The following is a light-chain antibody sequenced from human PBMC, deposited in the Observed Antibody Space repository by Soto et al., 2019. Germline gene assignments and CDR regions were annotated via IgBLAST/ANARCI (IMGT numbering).Light chain of an antibody. CDR2: DAS. V-gene: IGKV1-33*01. Sequence: DIQMTQSPSSLSASVGDRVTITCQASQDISNYLNWYQQKPGKAPKLLIYDASNLETGVPSRFSGSGSGTDFTFTISSLQPEAIATYYCQQYDNLPFPFGPGTKVDIK. J-gene: IGKJ3*01. CDR1: QDISNY. CDR3: QQYDNLPFP.